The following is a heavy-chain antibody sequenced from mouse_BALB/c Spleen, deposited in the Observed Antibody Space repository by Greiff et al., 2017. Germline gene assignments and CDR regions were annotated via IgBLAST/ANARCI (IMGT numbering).Heavy chain of an antibody. J-gene: IGHJ3*01. CDR1: GFNIKDTY. CDR2: IDPANGNT. D-gene: IGHD2-3*01. V-gene: IGHV14-3*02. CDR3: ARREGWLLRFAY. Sequence: VQLQQSGAELVKPGASVKLSCTASGFNIKDTYMHWVKQRPEQGLEWIGRIDPANGNTKYDPKFQGKATITADTSSNTAYLQLSSLTSEDTAVYYCARREGWLLRFAYWGQGTLVTVSA.